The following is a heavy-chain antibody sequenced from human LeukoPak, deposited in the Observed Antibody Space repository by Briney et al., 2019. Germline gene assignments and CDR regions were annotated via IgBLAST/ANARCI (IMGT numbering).Heavy chain of an antibody. CDR3: ARGDYYGSGREGY. CDR2: IGGSGGRT. Sequence: PGGSLRLSCAASGFTFRNYAMSWVRQAPGKGLQWVSAIGGSGGRTFYTDSVKGRFTISRDNSKDTLYLQMNSLRAEDTAVYYCARGDYYGSGREGYWGQGTLVTVSS. D-gene: IGHD3-10*01. CDR1: GFTFRNYA. J-gene: IGHJ4*02. V-gene: IGHV3-23*01.